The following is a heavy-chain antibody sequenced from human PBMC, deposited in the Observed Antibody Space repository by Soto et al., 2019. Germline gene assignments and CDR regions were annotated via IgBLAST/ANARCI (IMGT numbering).Heavy chain of an antibody. D-gene: IGHD2-2*01. CDR1: GGSISGYY. CDR3: ARDSAVGSSKRGFEY. CDR2: ISNTGNT. V-gene: IGHV4-59*01. Sequence: VQLQESGPRLVRPSETLSLSCTVSGGSISGYYWNWIGQPPGRGLEWIGYISNTGNTNYNPSLKSRVSISVDTSKNQVSLNLRAVTAEDTALYYCARDSAVGSSKRGFEYWGQGTLVTVSS. J-gene: IGHJ4*02.